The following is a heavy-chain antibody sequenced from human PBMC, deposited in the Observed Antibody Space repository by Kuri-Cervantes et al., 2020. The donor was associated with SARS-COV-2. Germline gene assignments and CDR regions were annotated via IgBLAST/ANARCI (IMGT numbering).Heavy chain of an antibody. CDR1: GYSISSGYY. CDR2: MYHSGST. V-gene: IGHV4-38-2*01. D-gene: IGHD7-27*01. Sequence: SQTLSLTCAVSGYSISSGYYWGWIRQPPVEGLEWIGSMYHSGSTYYNLSLKSRVTISVDTSKDQFSLKLSSVTAADTAVYYCVRHEAGEMVYWGQGTLVTVSS. CDR3: VRHEAGEMVY. J-gene: IGHJ4*02.